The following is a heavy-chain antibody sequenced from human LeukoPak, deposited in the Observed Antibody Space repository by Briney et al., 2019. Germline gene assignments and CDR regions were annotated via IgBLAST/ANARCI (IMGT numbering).Heavy chain of an antibody. J-gene: IGHJ4*02. Sequence: ASVKVSCKASGYTFTDYYMRWVRQAPGQGLEWMGWINPKSGGTNYAQKFPGRVTMTRDTSISTAYMELSSLRSDDTAIYYCARRVFSGWGYYFDYWGQGTLVTVSS. CDR1: GYTFTDYY. V-gene: IGHV1-2*02. CDR2: INPKSGGT. D-gene: IGHD6-19*01. CDR3: ARRVFSGWGYYFDY.